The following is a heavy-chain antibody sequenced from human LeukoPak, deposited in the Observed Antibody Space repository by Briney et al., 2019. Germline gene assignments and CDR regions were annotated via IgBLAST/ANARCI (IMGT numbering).Heavy chain of an antibody. J-gene: IGHJ4*02. CDR2: ISSSSSYI. Sequence: SGGSLRLSCAASGFTFSSYSMNWVRQAPGKGLEWVSSISSSSSYIYYADSVKGRFTISGDNAKNSLYLQMNSLRAEDTAVYYCARSDGDLYFDYWGQGTLVTVSS. CDR1: GFTFSSYS. V-gene: IGHV3-21*01. CDR3: ARSDGDLYFDY. D-gene: IGHD4-17*01.